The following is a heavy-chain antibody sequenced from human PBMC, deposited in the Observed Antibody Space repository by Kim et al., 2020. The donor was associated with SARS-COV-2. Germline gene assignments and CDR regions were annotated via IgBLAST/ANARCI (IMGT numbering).Heavy chain of an antibody. J-gene: IGHJ4*02. CDR3: AKDKDGYIDY. V-gene: IGHV3-43*01. Sequence: RTYYADSVKGRFTISRENSRNSLYLQMNSLRTEDTALYYCAKDKDGYIDYWGQGTLVTVSS. CDR2: RT. D-gene: IGHD2-15*01.